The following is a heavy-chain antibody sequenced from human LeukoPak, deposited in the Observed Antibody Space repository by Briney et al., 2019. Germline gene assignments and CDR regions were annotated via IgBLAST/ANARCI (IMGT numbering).Heavy chain of an antibody. J-gene: IGHJ4*02. CDR1: GYSISSGYY. D-gene: IGHD6-19*01. V-gene: IGHV4-38-2*02. CDR2: IYHSGST. Sequence: PSETLSLTCTVSGYSISSGYYWGWIRQPPGKGLEWIGSIYHSGSTYYNPSLKSRVTISVDTSKNQFSLKLSSVTAADTAVYYCARHDGSGWYDYCDYWGQGTMVTVSS. CDR3: ARHDGSGWYDYCDY.